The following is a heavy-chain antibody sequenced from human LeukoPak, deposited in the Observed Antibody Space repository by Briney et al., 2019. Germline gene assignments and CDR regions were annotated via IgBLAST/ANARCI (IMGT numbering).Heavy chain of an antibody. D-gene: IGHD4-17*01. V-gene: IGHV1-46*01. J-gene: IGHJ4*02. CDR3: ARDAMTSVTTSPYYFDY. CDR1: GYTFTSYA. Sequence: EASVKVSCKASGYTFTSYAMNWVRQAPGQGLEWMGIINPSGDFTSYAQKFQGRVTMTKDTSTSTVYMELSSLRSGDTAVFYCARDAMTSVTTSPYYFDYWGQGTLVTVSS. CDR2: INPSGDFT.